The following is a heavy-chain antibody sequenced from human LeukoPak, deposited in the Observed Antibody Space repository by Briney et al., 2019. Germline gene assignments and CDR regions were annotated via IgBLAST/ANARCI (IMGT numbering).Heavy chain of an antibody. V-gene: IGHV3-21*06. Sequence: GGSLRLSCAASGFTFSHYYMTWVRQAPGKGLEWVSSISGSSGYIFYADSVKGRFTISRDNAKNSLYLQMNSLRAEDTAVYYCAKGVGYCSGGSCQQFDCWGQGTLVTVSS. CDR2: ISGSSGYI. CDR3: AKGVGYCSGGSCQQFDC. D-gene: IGHD2-15*01. J-gene: IGHJ4*02. CDR1: GFTFSHYY.